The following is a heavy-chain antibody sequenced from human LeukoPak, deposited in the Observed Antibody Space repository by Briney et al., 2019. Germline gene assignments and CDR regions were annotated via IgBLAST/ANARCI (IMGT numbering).Heavy chain of an antibody. V-gene: IGHV3-23*01. D-gene: IGHD3-10*01. J-gene: IGHJ4*02. CDR1: GFTFSSYA. CDR2: ISGSGDRT. CDR3: ARVVGSGSYFRDNTRGYYFDY. Sequence: QSGGSLRLSCAASGFTFSSYAMSWVRQAPGKGLEWVSVISGSGDRTYYADSVRGRFTISRDNSKNTLYLQMNSLRAEDTAVYYCARVVGSGSYFRDNTRGYYFDYWGQGTLVTVSS.